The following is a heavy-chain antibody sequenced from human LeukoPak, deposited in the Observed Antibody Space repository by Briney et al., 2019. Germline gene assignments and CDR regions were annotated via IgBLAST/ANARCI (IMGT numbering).Heavy chain of an antibody. J-gene: IGHJ6*02. CDR1: GYTFRDYG. CDR2: ISAYNGNT. D-gene: IGHD6-19*01. CDR3: GRWSGGSAWKYHYGMDV. Sequence: GASVKVSCKASGYTFRDYGISWVRRAPGQGLEWMGWISAYNGNTNSAQQFQGRVTMTTDTSTTTAYMDLRSLRSDDTAVYYCGRWSGGSAWKYHYGMDVWGQGTTVTVSS. V-gene: IGHV1-18*01.